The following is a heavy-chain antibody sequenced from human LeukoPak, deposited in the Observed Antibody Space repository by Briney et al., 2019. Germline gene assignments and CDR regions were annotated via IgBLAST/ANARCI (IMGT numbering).Heavy chain of an antibody. D-gene: IGHD3-22*01. V-gene: IGHV1-2*02. J-gene: IGHJ6*03. CDR3: ARGGVDYYDSSGYPAEYYMDV. Sequence: ASVKVSCKASGYTFTGYYMHWVRQAPGQGLEWMGWINPNSGGTNYAQKFQGRVTMTRDTSISTAYMELSRLRSDDTAVYCCARGGVDYYDSSGYPAEYYMDVWGKGTTVTVSS. CDR2: INPNSGGT. CDR1: GYTFTGYY.